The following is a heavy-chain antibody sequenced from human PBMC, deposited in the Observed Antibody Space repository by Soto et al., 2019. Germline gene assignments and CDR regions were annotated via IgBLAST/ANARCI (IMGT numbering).Heavy chain of an antibody. CDR1: GYSFTSYW. Sequence: PGESLKISCKGSGYSFTSYWIGWVRQMPGKGLEWMGIIHPGDSVTRYSPSFQGQVTISADKSISSAYLQWSSLRASDTAIYYCARLPGTASSPYGMDVWGQGTTVTVSS. CDR3: ARLPGTASSPYGMDV. D-gene: IGHD1-1*01. J-gene: IGHJ6*02. V-gene: IGHV5-51*01. CDR2: IHPGDSVT.